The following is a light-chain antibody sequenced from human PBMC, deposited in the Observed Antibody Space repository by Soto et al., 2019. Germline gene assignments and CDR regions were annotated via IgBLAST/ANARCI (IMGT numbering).Light chain of an antibody. CDR2: KAS. CDR3: QQYNYLWT. V-gene: IGKV1-5*03. J-gene: IGKJ1*01. Sequence: LQMTQSPSTLSASVGDTVTITCRASQSINSGLAWYQQKPGRAPKLQIYKASSLESGVPSRFSGSGYGTEFTLTISSLLPEDFATYYCQQYNYLWTFGQGTKVEIK. CDR1: QSINSG.